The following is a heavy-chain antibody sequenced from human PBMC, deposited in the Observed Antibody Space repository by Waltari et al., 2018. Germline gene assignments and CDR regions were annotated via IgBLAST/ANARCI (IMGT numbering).Heavy chain of an antibody. CDR1: GFTFSRYW. V-gene: IGHV3-7*01. CDR2: IKEDGSEG. Sequence: EVQLVESGGGLVQPRGSLRISGAASGFTFSRYWMTWVRQGPGKGLEWVANIKEDGSEGYYVDSVKGRFTISRDNTKNALFLQMNSLRAEDTAAYYCATVEWYRMDYWGQGTLVTVSS. D-gene: IGHD3-3*01. J-gene: IGHJ4*02. CDR3: ATVEWYRMDY.